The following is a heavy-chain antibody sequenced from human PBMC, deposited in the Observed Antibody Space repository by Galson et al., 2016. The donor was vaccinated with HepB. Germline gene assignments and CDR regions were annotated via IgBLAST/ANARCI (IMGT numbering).Heavy chain of an antibody. J-gene: IGHJ6*02. Sequence: VSSGSVSSGGYYWSWVRQSPGKGLEWIGYIQNPGSTNYNPSLKGRVTISIDRSKNQFFLELTSVTAADTAVYYCARDEGFYNGMDVWGQGTTVTVSS. CDR3: ARDEGFYNGMDV. CDR2: IQNPGST. V-gene: IGHV4-61*08. CDR1: SGSVSSGGYY. D-gene: IGHD2/OR15-2a*01.